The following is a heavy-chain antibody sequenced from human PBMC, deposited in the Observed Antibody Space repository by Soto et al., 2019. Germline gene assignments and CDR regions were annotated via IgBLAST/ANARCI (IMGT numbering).Heavy chain of an antibody. CDR1: GFTFNNAW. Sequence: GSLRLSCAASGFTFNNAWMNWVRQAPGKGLEWVGRVKSKVDGETADYAAPVKGRFTISRDDSKTTLYLQMNSLETEDTGVYYCTTDFRPRRWEGAHYWGQGTLVTV. J-gene: IGHJ4*02. CDR3: TTDFRPRRWEGAHY. CDR2: VKSKVDGETA. D-gene: IGHD1-26*01. V-gene: IGHV3-15*07.